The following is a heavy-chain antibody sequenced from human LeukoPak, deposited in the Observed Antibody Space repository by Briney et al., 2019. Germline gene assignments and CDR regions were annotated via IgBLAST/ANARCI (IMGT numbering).Heavy chain of an antibody. Sequence: PSGTLSLTCAVSGGSISSSNWWSWVRQPPGKGLEWIGEIYHSETTNYNPSLKSRVTISVDNSNNQFSLKLTSVTAADTAVYYCATLREWFDYWGQGILVTVS. CDR2: IYHSETT. CDR1: GGSISSSNW. V-gene: IGHV4-4*02. J-gene: IGHJ4*02. CDR3: ATLREWFDY. D-gene: IGHD2-8*01.